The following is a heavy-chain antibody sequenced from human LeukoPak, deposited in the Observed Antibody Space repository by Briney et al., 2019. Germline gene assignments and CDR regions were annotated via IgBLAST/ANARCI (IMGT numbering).Heavy chain of an antibody. CDR3: AKARFEDWFDP. CDR1: GGSFSGYY. CDR2: IYYSGST. J-gene: IGHJ5*02. Sequence: SETLSLTCAVYGGSFSGYYWSWIRQHPGKGLEWIGYIYYSGSTYYNPSLKSRVTISVDTSKNQLSLKLSSVTAADTAVYYCAKARFEDWFDPWGQGTLVTVSS. V-gene: IGHV4-31*11. D-gene: IGHD3-3*01.